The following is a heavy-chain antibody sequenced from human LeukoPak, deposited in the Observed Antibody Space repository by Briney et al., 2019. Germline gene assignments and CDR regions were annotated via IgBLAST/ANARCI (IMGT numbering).Heavy chain of an antibody. CDR1: GNSFTSYW. CDR3: ARSRYCTTTSCRHFDY. D-gene: IGHD2-2*01. Sequence: GESLKISCKGSGNSFTSYWIGWVRQMPGKGLEWMGIIYPADSDTRYSPSFQGQVTISADKSISTANLQWSSLKASDTAMYYCARSRYCTTTSCRHFDYWGQGTLVTVSS. V-gene: IGHV5-51*01. CDR2: IYPADSDT. J-gene: IGHJ4*02.